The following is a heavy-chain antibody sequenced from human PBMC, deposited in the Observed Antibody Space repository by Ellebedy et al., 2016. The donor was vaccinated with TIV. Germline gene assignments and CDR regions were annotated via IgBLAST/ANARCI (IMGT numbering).Heavy chain of an antibody. V-gene: IGHV4-59*11. Sequence: SETLSLTXTVSGGSISSHYWSWIRQPPGKGLEWIGYIHDTGNSNYNPSLKSRVTMLVDTSKNQFSLNLRSVTAADTASYFCARALAASGKVTYHYGMDLWGQGTTVIVSS. CDR3: ARALAASGKVTYHYGMDL. J-gene: IGHJ6*02. CDR1: GGSISSHY. D-gene: IGHD6-13*01. CDR2: IHDTGNS.